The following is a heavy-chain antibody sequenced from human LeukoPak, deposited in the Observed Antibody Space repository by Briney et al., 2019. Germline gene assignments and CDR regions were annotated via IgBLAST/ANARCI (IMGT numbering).Heavy chain of an antibody. CDR3: AKDQVVPNYYYMDV. D-gene: IGHD2-15*01. V-gene: IGHV3-30*02. CDR2: IRYDGNNR. CDR1: GFIFSSYA. Sequence: GGSLTLSCAASGFIFSSYAMHWVRQAPGKGLEWVALIRYDGNNRYYADSVKGRFTISRDNSKNTLYLQMNSLRVEDTALYYCAKDQVVPNYYYMDVWGKGTTVTVSS. J-gene: IGHJ6*03.